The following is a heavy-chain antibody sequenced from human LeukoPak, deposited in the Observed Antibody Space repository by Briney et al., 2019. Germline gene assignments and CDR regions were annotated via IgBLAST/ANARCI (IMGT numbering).Heavy chain of an antibody. CDR1: GFTFSSYA. J-gene: IGHJ4*02. CDR3: ARGRGGGVPDY. Sequence: PGGPLRLSCAASGFTFSSYAMHWVRQAPGKGLEWVAVISYDGSNKYYADSVKGRFTISRDNSKNTLYLQMNSLRAEDTAVYYCARGRGGGVPDYWGQGTLVTVSS. V-gene: IGHV3-30-3*01. D-gene: IGHD3-16*01. CDR2: ISYDGSNK.